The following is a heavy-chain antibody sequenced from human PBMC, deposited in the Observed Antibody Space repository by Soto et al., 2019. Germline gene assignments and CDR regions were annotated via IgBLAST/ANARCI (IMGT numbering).Heavy chain of an antibody. V-gene: IGHV3-23*01. J-gene: IGHJ5*02. CDR2: ISGSGGST. D-gene: IGHD3-3*01. CDR3: RHYDFWSGYYYNWFDP. CDR1: GFTFRSYA. Sequence: GGSLRLSGAASGFTFRSYAMSWVRQARGKGLEWVSAISGSGGSTYYADSVKGRFTISRDNSKNTLYLQMNSLRAEDTAVYYCRHYDFWSGYYYNWFDPWGQGTLVTVSS.